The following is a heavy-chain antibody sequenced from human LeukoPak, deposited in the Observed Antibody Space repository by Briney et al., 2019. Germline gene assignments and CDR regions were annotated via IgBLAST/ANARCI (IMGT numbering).Heavy chain of an antibody. D-gene: IGHD6-6*01. CDR1: GFTFSTYG. CDR2: VSYDGSNK. Sequence: GGSLRLSCAASGFTFSTYGMHWVRQAPGKGLEWVAVVSYDGSNKYYADSVKGRFTISRDNSKNTLYLQMNSLRAEDTAVYYCSKLVLAVGYFDLWGRGTLVTVSS. J-gene: IGHJ2*01. CDR3: SKLVLAVGYFDL. V-gene: IGHV3-30*18.